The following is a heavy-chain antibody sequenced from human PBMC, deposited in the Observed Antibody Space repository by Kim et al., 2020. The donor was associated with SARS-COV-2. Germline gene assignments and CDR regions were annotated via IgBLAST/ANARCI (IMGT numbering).Heavy chain of an antibody. J-gene: IGHJ6*02. CDR1: GGTFSSYV. V-gene: IGHV1-69*13. D-gene: IGHD3-22*01. Sequence: SVKVSCKASGGTFSSYVIRWVRQAPGQGLEWMGGIIRIFGTANYAQKFQGRVTITADESTSTAYMELSSLRSEDTAVYYCARDTNREYYYDNYGMDVWGQGTTVTVSS. CDR2: IIRIFGTA. CDR3: ARDTNREYYYDNYGMDV.